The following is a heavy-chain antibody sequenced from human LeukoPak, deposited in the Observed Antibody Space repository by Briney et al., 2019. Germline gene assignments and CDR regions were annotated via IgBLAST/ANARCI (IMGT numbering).Heavy chain of an antibody. CDR2: IRYDGSNK. J-gene: IGHJ2*01. Sequence: GGSLRLSCAASGFTFSSYGMHWVRQAPGKGLEWVAFIRYDGSNKYYADSVKGRFTISRDNSKNTLCLQMNSLRAEDTAVYYCAKGLYSSSWYLDLWGRGTLVTVSS. D-gene: IGHD6-13*01. CDR3: AKGLYSSSWYLDL. CDR1: GFTFSSYG. V-gene: IGHV3-30*02.